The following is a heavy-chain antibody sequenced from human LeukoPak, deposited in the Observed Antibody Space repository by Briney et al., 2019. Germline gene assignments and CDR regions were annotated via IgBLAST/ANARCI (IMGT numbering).Heavy chain of an antibody. V-gene: IGHV4-31*03. CDR1: GGSISSGGYY. CDR2: TYYSGST. Sequence: PSETLSLTCTVSGGSISSGGYYWSWIRQHPGKGLEWIGYTYYSGSTYYNPSLKSRVTISVDTSKNQFSLKLSSVTAADTAVYYCARDRYDRGGYYYGMDVWGQGTTVTVSS. D-gene: IGHD3-10*01. CDR3: ARDRYDRGGYYYGMDV. J-gene: IGHJ6*02.